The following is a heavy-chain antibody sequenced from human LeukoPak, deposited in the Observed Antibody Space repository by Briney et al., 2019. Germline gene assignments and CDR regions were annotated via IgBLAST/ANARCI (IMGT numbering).Heavy chain of an antibody. CDR2: IYPGDSDT. CDR1: GYSFTNYW. CDR3: ARQFSGFHYYFDY. V-gene: IGHV5-51*01. D-gene: IGHD5-12*01. J-gene: IGHJ4*02. Sequence: GEYLKISCKGSGYSFTNYWIGWVRQMPGKGLEWIGIIYPGDSDTRYSPSFQGQVTISADKSISTAYLQWSSLKASDTAMYYCARQFSGFHYYFDYWGQGTLVTVSS.